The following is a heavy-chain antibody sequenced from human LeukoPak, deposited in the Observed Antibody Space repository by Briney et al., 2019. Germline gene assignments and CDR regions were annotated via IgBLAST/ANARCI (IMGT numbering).Heavy chain of an antibody. CDR2: IHSKGTT. Sequence: SETLSLTCNVSGDSMYGYYWSWIRQPAGKGLEWIGRIHSKGTTNYNPSLKSRVTMSLDMSKNLVSLNLDSVTAADTAVYYCARAGYSNYGYYYYFYYMDVWGKGTTVTVSS. V-gene: IGHV4-4*07. D-gene: IGHD4-11*01. J-gene: IGHJ6*03. CDR3: ARAGYSNYGYYYYFYYMDV. CDR1: GDSMYGYY.